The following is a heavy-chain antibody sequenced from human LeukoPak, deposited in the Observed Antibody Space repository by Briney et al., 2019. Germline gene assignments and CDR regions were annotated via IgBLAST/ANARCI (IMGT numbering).Heavy chain of an antibody. CDR3: ARASYSSSWYAVDY. V-gene: IGHV4-59*08. D-gene: IGHD6-13*01. CDR1: GGSISSYY. J-gene: IGHJ4*02. Sequence: SETLSLTCTVSGGSISSYYWSWIRQPPGKGLEWIGYIYYSGSTNYNPSLKSRVTISVDTSKNQFSLKLSSVTAADTAVYYCARASYSSSWYAVDYWGQGTLVTVAS. CDR2: IYYSGST.